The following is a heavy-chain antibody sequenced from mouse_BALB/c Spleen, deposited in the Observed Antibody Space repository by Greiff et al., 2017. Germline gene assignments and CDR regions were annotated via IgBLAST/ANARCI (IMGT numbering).Heavy chain of an antibody. D-gene: IGHD2-1*01. CDR1: GFNIKDTY. Sequence: EVHLVESGAELVKPGASVKLSCTASGFNIKDTYMHWVKQRPEQGLEWIGRIDPANGNTKYDPKFQGKATITADTSSNTAYLQLSSLTSEDTAVYYCATIYYGNYVWAYWGQGTLVTVSA. V-gene: IGHV14-3*02. J-gene: IGHJ3*01. CDR2: IDPANGNT. CDR3: ATIYYGNYVWAY.